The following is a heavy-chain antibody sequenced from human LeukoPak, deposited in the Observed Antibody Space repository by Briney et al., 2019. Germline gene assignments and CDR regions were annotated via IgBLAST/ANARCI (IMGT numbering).Heavy chain of an antibody. V-gene: IGHV3-23*01. CDR2: ISGSGGST. J-gene: IGHJ5*02. CDR3: AKVGGRAAAGPFAP. Sequence: PGGSLRLSCAASGFTFSSYAMSWVRQAPGKGLEWVSAISGSGGSTYYADSVKGRFTISRDNSKNTLYLQMNSLRAEDTAVYYWAKVGGRAAAGPFAPWAQGPLVTVSP. D-gene: IGHD6-25*01. CDR1: GFTFSSYA.